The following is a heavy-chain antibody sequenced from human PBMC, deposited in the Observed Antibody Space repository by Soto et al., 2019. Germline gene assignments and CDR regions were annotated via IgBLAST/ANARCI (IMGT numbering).Heavy chain of an antibody. D-gene: IGHD4-4*01. Sequence: QVQLQESGPGLVKPSQTLSLTCTVSGGAISSGDYYWSWIRQPPGKGLEWIGYIYYSGSTYYNPSLKSRVTISVDTSKNQFSMKLSSVTAADTAVYYCARGNGWDFSKWFDPWGQGTLVTVSS. J-gene: IGHJ5*02. CDR3: ARGNGWDFSKWFDP. CDR1: GGAISSGDYY. V-gene: IGHV4-30-4*01. CDR2: IYYSGST.